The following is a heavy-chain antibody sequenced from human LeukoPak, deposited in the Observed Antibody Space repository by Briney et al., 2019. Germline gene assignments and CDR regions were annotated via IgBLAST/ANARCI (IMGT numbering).Heavy chain of an antibody. D-gene: IGHD3-22*01. CDR2: MNPNSGNT. Sequence: ASVKVSYKASGYTFTNYDINWVRQATGQGLEWMGWMNPNSGNTGYAQKFQGRVTITRNTSISTAYMELSSLRSEDTAVYYCARGTYYYDSSGRTDFDYWGQGTLVTVSS. V-gene: IGHV1-8*03. J-gene: IGHJ4*02. CDR3: ARGTYYYDSSGRTDFDY. CDR1: GYTFTNYD.